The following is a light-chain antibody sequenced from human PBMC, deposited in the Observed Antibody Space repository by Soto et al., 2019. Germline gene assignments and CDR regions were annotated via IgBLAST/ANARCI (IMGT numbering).Light chain of an antibody. Sequence: EIVLTQPPVIFSLSPGERASLSCGASQSISSSFLAWYQQKPGQAPRLLIYGASSRATGIPDRFSGTGSETDFTLTISRLEPEDFAVYYCQQYDNSPITFGQGTRLEIK. CDR3: QQYDNSPIT. V-gene: IGKV3-20*01. CDR2: GAS. J-gene: IGKJ5*01. CDR1: QSISSSF.